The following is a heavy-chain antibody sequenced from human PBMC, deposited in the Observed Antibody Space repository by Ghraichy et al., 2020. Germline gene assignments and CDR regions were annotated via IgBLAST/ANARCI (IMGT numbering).Heavy chain of an antibody. V-gene: IGHV4-31*03. Sequence: SETLSLTCTVSGGPISSGGYYWSWIRQHPGKGLEWIGYIYYSGSTSYNPSLKSRVTISVDTSKNQFSLKLSSVTGADTAMYYCARRSGYIVGGMDVWGQGTTVTVSS. CDR1: GGPISSGGYY. CDR2: IYYSGST. D-gene: IGHD3-3*01. J-gene: IGHJ6*02. CDR3: ARRSGYIVGGMDV.